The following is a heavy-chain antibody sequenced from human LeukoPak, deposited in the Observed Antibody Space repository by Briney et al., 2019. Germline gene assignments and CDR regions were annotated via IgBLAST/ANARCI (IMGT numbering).Heavy chain of an antibody. CDR2: ISSDGGIT. Sequence: SGRSLRLSCAASGFTFSSHAMHWVRQAPGKGLKYVSSISSDGGITYYPDSVKGRFTISRDNSKNTLYLQMSSLSPEDTAVYYCVKDRAIDYWGQGTLVTVSS. CDR1: GFTFSSHA. J-gene: IGHJ4*02. V-gene: IGHV3-64D*08. CDR3: VKDRAIDY.